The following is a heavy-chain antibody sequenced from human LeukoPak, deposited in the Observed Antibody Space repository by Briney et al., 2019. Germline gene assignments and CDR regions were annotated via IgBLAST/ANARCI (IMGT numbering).Heavy chain of an antibody. CDR3: ASGAAGRGYMDV. CDR2: IYYSGST. D-gene: IGHD6-13*01. V-gene: IGHV4-31*03. CDR1: GGSISSGGYF. Sequence: PSQTLSLTCIVSGGSISSGGYFWSWIRQHPGKGLEWIGYIYYSGSTYYSPSLKSRVIILVDTSKNQISLNLSSVTAADTAVYYCASGAAGRGYMDVWGKGTTVTVSS. J-gene: IGHJ6*03.